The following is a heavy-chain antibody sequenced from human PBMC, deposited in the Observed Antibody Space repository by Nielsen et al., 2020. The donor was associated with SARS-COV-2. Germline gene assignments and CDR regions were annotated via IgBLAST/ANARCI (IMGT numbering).Heavy chain of an antibody. CDR1: GYSLTEIS. D-gene: IGHD3-3*01. CDR3: ATSDFTIIPLF. Sequence: ASVKVSCKVSGYSLTEISMHWVRQAPGKGLEWRGSFDPEDGEIIYAQKFEGRVTMTEDTSTDTAYMELRSLRSEDTAVYYCATSDFTIIPLFWGQGTAVTVSS. J-gene: IGHJ6*02. CDR2: FDPEDGEI. V-gene: IGHV1-24*01.